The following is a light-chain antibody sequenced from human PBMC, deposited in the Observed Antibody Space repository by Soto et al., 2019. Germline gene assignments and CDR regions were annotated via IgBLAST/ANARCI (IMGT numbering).Light chain of an antibody. J-gene: IGKJ1*01. CDR3: HQVYTYPRT. Sequence: IQLTQSPSSLSASVGDRVTITCRASQGVRSYLAWFQQRPGKAPKLLIFGASTLQNGVPARFSGGGFGTEFTLTVTSLQPEDFATYYCHQVYTYPRTFGQGTKVDIK. V-gene: IGKV1-9*01. CDR2: GAS. CDR1: QGVRSY.